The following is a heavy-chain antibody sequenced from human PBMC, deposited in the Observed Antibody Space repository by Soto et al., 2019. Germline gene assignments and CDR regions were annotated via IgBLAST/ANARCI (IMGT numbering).Heavy chain of an antibody. V-gene: IGHV3-21*04. J-gene: IGHJ4*02. CDR2: ISTSSTYR. CDR3: ARDGSGAAANPYFAY. Sequence: PGGSLRLSCAASGFTFSSYTMHWVRQAPGKGLEWVSSISTSSTYRYIADSVTGRFTISRDNAQNSLYLQMTSLRAEDTAVYYCARDGSGAAANPYFAYWGQGPRVTVSS. D-gene: IGHD2-2*01. CDR1: GFTFSSYT.